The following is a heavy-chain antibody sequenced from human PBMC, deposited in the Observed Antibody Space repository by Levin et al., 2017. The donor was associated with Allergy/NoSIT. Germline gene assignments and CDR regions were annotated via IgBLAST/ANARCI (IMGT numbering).Heavy chain of an antibody. D-gene: IGHD5-18*01. CDR1: GFTFSKFG. CDR2: ISYEGTNE. V-gene: IGHV3-30*18. J-gene: IGHJ4*02. CDR3: AKDYGNVRVNSYPDS. Sequence: LSLTCAASGFTFSKFGMQWVRQAPGKGLEWVAFISYEGTNEYYADSVKGRFAVSRDNSKNTLFLQMNSLRADDSAVYHCAKDYGNVRVNSYPDSWGQGTQVSISS.